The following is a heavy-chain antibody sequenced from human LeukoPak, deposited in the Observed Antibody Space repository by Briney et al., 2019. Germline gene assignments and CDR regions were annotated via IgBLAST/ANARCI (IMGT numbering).Heavy chain of an antibody. CDR3: ARDIAMLLSRYFDWFPYYYYYYGMDV. Sequence: GGSLRLSCAASGFTFSSYAMHWVRQAPGKGLEWVAVISYDGSNKYYADSVKGRFTISRDNSKNTLYLQMNSLRAEDTAVYYCARDIAMLLSRYFDWFPYYYYYYGMDVWGQGTTVTVSS. V-gene: IGHV3-30-3*01. CDR2: ISYDGSNK. J-gene: IGHJ6*02. CDR1: GFTFSSYA. D-gene: IGHD3-9*01.